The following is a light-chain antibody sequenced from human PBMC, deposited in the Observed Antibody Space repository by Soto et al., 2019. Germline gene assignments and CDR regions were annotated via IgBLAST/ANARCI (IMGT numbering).Light chain of an antibody. CDR1: VLAKKY. CDR3: YSAADNNLDWV. V-gene: IGLV3-27*01. CDR2: KDS. J-gene: IGLJ3*02. Sequence: SYELTQASSVSVSPGQTARITCSGDVLAKKYARWFQQKPGQAPVLVIYKDSERPSGIPERFSGSSSGTTVTLTISGAQVEDEADYYCYSAADNNLDWVFGGGTKLTVL.